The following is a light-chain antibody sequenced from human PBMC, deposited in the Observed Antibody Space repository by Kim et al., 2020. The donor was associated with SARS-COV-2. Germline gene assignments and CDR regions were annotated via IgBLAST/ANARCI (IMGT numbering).Light chain of an antibody. CDR1: SSNIGSNT. CDR2: SNN. J-gene: IGLJ3*02. CDR3: AAWDDSLNGWV. Sequence: QPVLTQPPSASGTPGQRVTISRSGSSSNIGSNTVNWYQQLPGTAPKLLIYSNNQRPSGVPDRFSASKSGTSASLAISGLQSEDEADYYCAAWDDSLNGWVFGGGTQLTVL. V-gene: IGLV1-44*01.